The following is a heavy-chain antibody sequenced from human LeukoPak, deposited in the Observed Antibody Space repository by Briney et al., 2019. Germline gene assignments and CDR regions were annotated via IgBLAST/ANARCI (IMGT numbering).Heavy chain of an antibody. V-gene: IGHV3-30*04. D-gene: IGHD3-10*01. CDR1: GFTFSLYA. CDR2: ITDDGSDI. Sequence: GRSLRLSCAASGFTFSLYAMHWVRQAPGKGLEWVSDITDDGSDIHYADSVKGRFTISRDDAKNTLYLQMNSLRVEDTAVYYCAKYSSQPRLMVSWCQGTLVIVSS. CDR3: AKYSSQPRLMVS. J-gene: IGHJ4*02.